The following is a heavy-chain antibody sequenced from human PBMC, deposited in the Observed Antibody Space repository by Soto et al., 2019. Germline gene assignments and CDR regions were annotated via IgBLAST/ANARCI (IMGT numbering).Heavy chain of an antibody. CDR3: ARENYYGSGMYNWFDP. D-gene: IGHD3-10*01. CDR1: GYTFTSYA. J-gene: IGHJ5*02. Sequence: ASVKVSCQASGYTFTSYAMHWVRQAPGQRLGWMGWINAGNGNTKYSQKFQGRVTITRDTSASTAYMELSSLRSEDTAVYYCARENYYGSGMYNWFDPWGQGTLVTVSS. CDR2: INAGNGNT. V-gene: IGHV1-3*01.